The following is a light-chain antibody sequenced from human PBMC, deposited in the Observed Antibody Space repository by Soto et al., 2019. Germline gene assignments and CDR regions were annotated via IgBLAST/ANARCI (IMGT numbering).Light chain of an antibody. J-gene: IGKJ1*01. CDR3: QQYNNWPRA. V-gene: IGKV3-15*01. CDR2: VAS. Sequence: EIVMTQSPATLSVSPWERAALSCRASQSVSSNLAWYQHRPGQAPILLIYVASTGATGVPARFSGSGSGTEFTLTISSLQSEDFAFYYCQQYNNWPRAFGQGTKVDIK. CDR1: QSVSSN.